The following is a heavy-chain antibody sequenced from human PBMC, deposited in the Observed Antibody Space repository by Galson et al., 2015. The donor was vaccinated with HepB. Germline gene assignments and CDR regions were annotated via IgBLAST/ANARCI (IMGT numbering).Heavy chain of an antibody. Sequence: SVKVSCKASGYTFIHSGIHWFRQAPGQGLEWMGWINTYTRNPKYAQGFTGRFVFSLDTSVSTAYLQINSLKSEDTAIYYCAKELRIDAFDIWGRGTMVTGYS. V-gene: IGHV7-4-1*02. J-gene: IGHJ3*02. CDR1: GYTFIHSG. CDR2: INTYTRNP. CDR3: AKELRIDAFDI. D-gene: IGHD3-16*01.